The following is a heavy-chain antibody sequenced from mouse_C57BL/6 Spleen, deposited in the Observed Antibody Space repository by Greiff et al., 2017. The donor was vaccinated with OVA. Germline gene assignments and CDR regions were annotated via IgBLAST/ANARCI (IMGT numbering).Heavy chain of an antibody. CDR1: GFTFSDYY. Sequence: EVKVVESEGGLVQPGSSMKLSCTASGFTFSDYYMAWVRQVPEKGLEWVANINYDGSSTYYLDSLKSRFIISRDNAKNILYLQMSSLKSEDTATYYCARDRGLGRGYFDVWGTGTTVTVSS. J-gene: IGHJ1*03. CDR3: ARDRGLGRGYFDV. V-gene: IGHV5-16*01. CDR2: INYDGSST. D-gene: IGHD4-1*01.